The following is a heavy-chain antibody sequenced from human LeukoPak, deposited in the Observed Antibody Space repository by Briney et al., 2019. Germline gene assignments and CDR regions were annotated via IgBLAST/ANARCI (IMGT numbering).Heavy chain of an antibody. Sequence: ASVKVSCKASGYTFTSYDINWVRQATGQGLEWMGWMNPNSGNTGYAQKFQGRVTITRNTSISTAYMELSSLRSEDTAVYYCARGSKQFTIFGVVSTFDIWGQGTMVTVSS. J-gene: IGHJ3*02. CDR1: GYTFTSYD. D-gene: IGHD3-3*01. CDR2: MNPNSGNT. V-gene: IGHV1-8*01. CDR3: ARGSKQFTIFGVVSTFDI.